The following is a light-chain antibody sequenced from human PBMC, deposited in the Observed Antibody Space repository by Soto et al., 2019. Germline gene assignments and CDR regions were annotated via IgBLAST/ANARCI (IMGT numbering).Light chain of an antibody. CDR2: DVS. Sequence: QSALTQPASVSGSPGQSITISCTGTSSDVGGYNYVSWYQQYPGKAPKLMIYDVSYRPSGVSNRFSASKSGNTASLTISGLQAEDEADYYCSSYTSSSTVLFGGGTQLTVL. J-gene: IGLJ7*01. CDR3: SSYTSSSTVL. V-gene: IGLV2-14*01. CDR1: SSDVGGYNY.